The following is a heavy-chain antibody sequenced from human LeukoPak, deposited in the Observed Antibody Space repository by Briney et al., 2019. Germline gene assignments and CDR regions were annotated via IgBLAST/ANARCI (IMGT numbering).Heavy chain of an antibody. Sequence: GGSLRLSCAASGFTFSSYWMRWVPQAPGKGLEGVANIKEDGSEKYYGDSVKGRFTSSSNNAKNSLYLQMYSLGADDTAVYSCARGPLIAAAGTSWDKGTLVTVSS. CDR3: ARGPLIAAAGTS. CDR2: IKEDGSEK. J-gene: IGHJ4*02. D-gene: IGHD6-13*01. V-gene: IGHV3-7*01. CDR1: GFTFSSYW.